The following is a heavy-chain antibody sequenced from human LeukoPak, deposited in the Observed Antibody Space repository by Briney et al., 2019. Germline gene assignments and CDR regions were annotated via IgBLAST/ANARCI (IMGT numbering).Heavy chain of an antibody. Sequence: SVKVSCKASGGTFSSYAISWVRQAPGQGLEWMGGIIPIFGTANYAQKFQGRVTITADESTSTAYMELSSLRSEDTAVYYCARDKNTYYYGSGSYYSGYGYWGQGTLVTVSS. CDR3: ARDKNTYYYGSGSYYSGYGY. CDR1: GGTFSSYA. CDR2: IIPIFGTA. J-gene: IGHJ4*02. D-gene: IGHD3-10*01. V-gene: IGHV1-69*13.